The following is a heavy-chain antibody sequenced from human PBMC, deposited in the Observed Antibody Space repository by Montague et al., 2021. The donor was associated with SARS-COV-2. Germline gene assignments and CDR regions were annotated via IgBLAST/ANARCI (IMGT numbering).Heavy chain of an antibody. V-gene: IGHV4-59*01. CDR1: GGSISNYY. Sequence: SETLSLTCTVSGGSISNYYWSWIRQPLGKGLEWIGDIYSSGTTXXXPSLQSRGTILLDTSKKQFSLRLNAVSAADTAVYYCAGFDYYFDYWGQGTLVTVSS. CDR2: IYSSGTT. CDR3: AGFDYYFDY. D-gene: IGHD3-3*01. J-gene: IGHJ4*02.